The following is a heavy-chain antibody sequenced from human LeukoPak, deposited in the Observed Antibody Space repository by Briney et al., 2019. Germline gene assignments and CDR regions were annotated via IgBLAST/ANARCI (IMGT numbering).Heavy chain of an antibody. Sequence: SETLSLTCTVSGGSISSYYWTWIRQPAGKGLEWIGRIYTTGSTNYNPSLKSRVTMSVDTSKNQFSLKLSSVTAADTAVYYCARDFLDYGDSYYYYGMDVWGQGTTVTVSS. CDR3: ARDFLDYGDSYYYYGMDV. V-gene: IGHV4-4*07. CDR1: GGSISSYY. CDR2: IYTTGST. J-gene: IGHJ6*02. D-gene: IGHD4-17*01.